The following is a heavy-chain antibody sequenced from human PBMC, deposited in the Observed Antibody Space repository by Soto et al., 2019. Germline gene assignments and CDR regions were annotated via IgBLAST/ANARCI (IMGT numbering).Heavy chain of an antibody. CDR2: ISSSSSTI. CDR1: GFTFSSYS. Sequence: EVQLVESGGGLVQPGGSLRLSCAASGFTFSSYSMNWVRQAPGKGLEWVSYISSSSSTIYYADSVKGRFTISRDNAKNSLYLQMNSLRDEDTAVYYCARDLNGSGWHGARAEYFQHWGQGTLVTVSS. D-gene: IGHD6-19*01. CDR3: ARDLNGSGWHGARAEYFQH. J-gene: IGHJ1*01. V-gene: IGHV3-48*02.